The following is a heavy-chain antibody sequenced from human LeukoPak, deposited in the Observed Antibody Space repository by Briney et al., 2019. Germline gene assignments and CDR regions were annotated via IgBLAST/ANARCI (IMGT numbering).Heavy chain of an antibody. Sequence: SETLSLTCTVSGGSIGSGDYYWRWIRQPPGKGLEWIVCIYYSGSTYYNPSLKSRVTISVDTSKNQFSLKLSSVTAADTAVYYCARADYCGGDCVDAFDIWGQGTMVTVSS. CDR2: IYYSGST. D-gene: IGHD2-21*01. V-gene: IGHV4-30-4*08. J-gene: IGHJ3*02. CDR3: ARADYCGGDCVDAFDI. CDR1: GGSIGSGDYY.